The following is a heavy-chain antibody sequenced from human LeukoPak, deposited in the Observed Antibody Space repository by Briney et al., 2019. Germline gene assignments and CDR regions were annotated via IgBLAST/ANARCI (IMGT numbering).Heavy chain of an antibody. CDR3: ARRYSGSHGDPYYFDY. CDR2: IIPIFGTA. D-gene: IGHD1-26*01. J-gene: IGHJ4*02. V-gene: IGHV1-69*13. CDR1: GGTFSSYA. Sequence: SVKVSCKASGGTFSSYAISWVRQAPGQGLEWMGGIIPIFGTANYAQKFQGRVTITADESTSTAYMELSSLRSEDTAVYYCARRYSGSHGDPYYFDYWGQGTLVTVSS.